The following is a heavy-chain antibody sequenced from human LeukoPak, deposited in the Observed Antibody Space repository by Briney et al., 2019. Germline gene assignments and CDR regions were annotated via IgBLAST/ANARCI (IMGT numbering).Heavy chain of an antibody. D-gene: IGHD3-10*01. CDR3: ARGISGSYYYYYMDV. CDR2: INPNSGDT. CDR1: GYTFTGYY. V-gene: IGHV1-2*02. Sequence: ASVKVSCKASGYTFTGYYMHWVRQAPGQGLEWVGWINPNSGDTNYAQRFQGRVTMTRDTSISTAYMELSSLRSDDTAVFYGARGISGSYYYYYMDVWGKGTTVTVSS. J-gene: IGHJ6*03.